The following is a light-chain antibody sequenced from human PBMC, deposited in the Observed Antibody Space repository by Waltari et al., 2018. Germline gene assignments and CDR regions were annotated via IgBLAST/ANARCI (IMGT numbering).Light chain of an antibody. J-gene: IGKJ2*01. CDR3: HQYDDSPFT. V-gene: IGKV3-20*01. Sequence: EIVLTQSPGTLSLSPGARATLSCRASQSLGRNFLAWFQQKPGQAPRLLLFGASNRAPAIPDRFSGGGSGTDFTLTINRLDPEDFAVYYCHQYDDSPFTFGQGTKLEI. CDR1: QSLGRNF. CDR2: GAS.